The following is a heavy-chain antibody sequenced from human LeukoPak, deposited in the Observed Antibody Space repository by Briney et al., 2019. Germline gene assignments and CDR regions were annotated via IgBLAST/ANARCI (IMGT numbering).Heavy chain of an antibody. Sequence: SETLSLTCTVSGGSINNYYWSWIRQPPGKGLEWIGYIYYSGSTNYNPSLKSRVTISVDTSKNQFSLKLSSVTAADTGVYYCARDRDSSCYQYNAFDSWGQGTMVTVSS. CDR2: IYYSGST. CDR3: ARDRDSSCYQYNAFDS. J-gene: IGHJ3*02. CDR1: GGSINNYY. V-gene: IGHV4-59*01. D-gene: IGHD3-22*01.